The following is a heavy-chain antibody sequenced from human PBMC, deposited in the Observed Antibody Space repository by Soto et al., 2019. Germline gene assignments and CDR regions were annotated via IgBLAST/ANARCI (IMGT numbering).Heavy chain of an antibody. J-gene: IGHJ2*01. D-gene: IGHD5-12*01. V-gene: IGHV1-69*01. CDR2: IIPIFGTA. CDR3: AGRPSGRMATIKPHYWYFAL. CDR1: GGTFSSYA. Sequence: QVQLVQSGAEVKKPGSSVKVSCKSSGGTFSSYAISWVRQAPGQGLEWMGGIIPIFGTANYAQKFQGRVTITADESTSTASMELSSLRSEDTAVYYCAGRPSGRMATIKPHYWYFALCGSVTLVTFSS.